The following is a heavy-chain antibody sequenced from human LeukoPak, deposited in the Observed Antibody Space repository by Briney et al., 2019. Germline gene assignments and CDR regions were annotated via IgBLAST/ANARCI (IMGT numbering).Heavy chain of an antibody. CDR1: GFTLSSFR. V-gene: IGHV3-74*01. D-gene: IGHD1/OR15-1a*01. J-gene: IGHJ6*04. CDR2: INSDGSSK. Sequence: GGSLRLSCAASGFTLSSFRMHWVRQAPGKGLVWVSRINSDGSSKTYADSVKGRFTISRDNAKNTLYLQMNSLRAEDTALYYCARENNYYGMDVWGKGTTVTVSS. CDR3: ARENNYYGMDV.